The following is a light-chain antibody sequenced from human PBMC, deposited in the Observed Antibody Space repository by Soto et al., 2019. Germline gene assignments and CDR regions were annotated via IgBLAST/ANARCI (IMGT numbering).Light chain of an antibody. CDR1: QSVSSSH. CDR2: GAS. V-gene: IGKV3-20*01. J-gene: IGKJ1*01. Sequence: EIVLTQSPGTLSLSPGERATLSCRASQSVSSSHLAWYQQKPGQAPRLLISGASNRATGIPDRFSGSGSGTDFTLTISRLEPEDFAVYYCQQYGSSRTFGQGTKVE. CDR3: QQYGSSRT.